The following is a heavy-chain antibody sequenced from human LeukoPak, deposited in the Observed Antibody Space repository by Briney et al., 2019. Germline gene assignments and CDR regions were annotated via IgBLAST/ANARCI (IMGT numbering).Heavy chain of an antibody. Sequence: MTSETLSLTCTVSGYSISSGYYWGWIRQPPGKGLEWTGSIDHSGSTYYNPSLKSRVTISVDTSKSQFSLKLSSVTAADTAVYYCARGGPYYDFWSGYNELGYFDYWGQGTLVTVSS. D-gene: IGHD3-3*01. CDR1: GYSISSGYY. V-gene: IGHV4-38-2*02. J-gene: IGHJ4*02. CDR2: IDHSGST. CDR3: ARGGPYYDFWSGYNELGYFDY.